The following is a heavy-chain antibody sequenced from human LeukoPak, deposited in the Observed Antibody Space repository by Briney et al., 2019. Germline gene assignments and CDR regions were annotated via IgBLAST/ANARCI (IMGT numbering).Heavy chain of an antibody. CDR1: GYTFTSYG. J-gene: IGHJ4*02. V-gene: IGHV1-18*01. CDR2: ISAYNGNT. CDR3: ARAGYSSGGKPGYFDY. D-gene: IGHD6-19*01. Sequence: ASVKASCKASGYTFTSYGISWVRQAPGQGLEWMGWISAYNGNTNYAQKLQGRVTMTPDTSTSTAYMELRSLRSDDTAVYYCARAGYSSGGKPGYFDYWGQGTLVTVSS.